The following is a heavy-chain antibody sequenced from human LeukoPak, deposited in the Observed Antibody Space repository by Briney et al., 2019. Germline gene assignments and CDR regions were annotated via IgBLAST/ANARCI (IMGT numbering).Heavy chain of an antibody. J-gene: IGHJ3*02. V-gene: IGHV3-13*04. CDR2: IGTAGDT. Sequence: GGSLRLSCAASGFTFSSYDMHWVRQGTGKGLEWVSAIGTAGDTYYPGSVKGRFTTSRENAKNSLYLQMNSLRAGGTAVYYCARGRGWGTFDIWGQGTMVTVSS. CDR1: GFTFSSYD. D-gene: IGHD3-10*01. CDR3: ARGRGWGTFDI.